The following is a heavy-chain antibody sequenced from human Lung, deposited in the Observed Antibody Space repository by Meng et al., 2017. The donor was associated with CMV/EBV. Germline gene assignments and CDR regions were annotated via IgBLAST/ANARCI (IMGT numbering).Heavy chain of an antibody. V-gene: IGHV4-39*07. CDR1: YY. CDR3: ARVVDPSMSVLRFLEWANDAFDI. D-gene: IGHD3-3*01. CDR2: IYYSGST. J-gene: IGHJ3*02. Sequence: YYWCWIRQPPGKGLEWIGSIYYSGSTYYNPSLKSRVTISVDTSKNQFSLKLSSVTAADTAVYYCARVVDPSMSVLRFLEWANDAFDIWGQGTMVTVSS.